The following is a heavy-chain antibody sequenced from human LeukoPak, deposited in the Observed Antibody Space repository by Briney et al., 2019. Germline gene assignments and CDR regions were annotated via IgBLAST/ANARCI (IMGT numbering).Heavy chain of an antibody. D-gene: IGHD2-21*02. V-gene: IGHV3-23*01. CDR1: GFTFISYA. CDR2: ISASGGRT. CDR3: AKDGIAYCGGDCGYDAFHI. Sequence: PGGSLRLSCAASGFTFISYAMSWVRQAPGKGLEWVSAISASGGRTHYADSVKGRFTISRDNSQSTLYLQMNSLRAEDTAVYYCAKDGIAYCGGDCGYDAFHIWGQGTMVTVSS. J-gene: IGHJ3*02.